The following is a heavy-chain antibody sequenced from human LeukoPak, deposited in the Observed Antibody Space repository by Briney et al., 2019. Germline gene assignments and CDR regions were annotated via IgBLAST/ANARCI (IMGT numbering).Heavy chain of an antibody. CDR3: ASGRATPFT. D-gene: IGHD1-26*01. CDR1: GGSFSGYY. J-gene: IGHJ5*02. CDR2: INHSRST. V-gene: IGHV4-34*01. Sequence: SETLSLTCAVYGGSFSGYYWSWIRQPPGKGLEWIGEINHSRSTNYNPSLKSRVTISVDTSKNPFSLKLSSVTAADTAVYYCASGRATPFTWGQRTLVTVSS.